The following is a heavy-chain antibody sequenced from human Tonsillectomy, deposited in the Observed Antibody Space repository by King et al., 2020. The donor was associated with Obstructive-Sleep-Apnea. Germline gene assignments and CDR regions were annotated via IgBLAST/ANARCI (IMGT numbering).Heavy chain of an antibody. Sequence: VQLVESGGGVVQPGRSLRLSCAASGFTFSNYAIHWVRQAPGKGLEWVAVISYDGSNKYYADSVKGRFTISRVNSKNTLYLQMNSLRAEDTAVYYCARPIAVTGTAIDYWGQGTLVTVSS. D-gene: IGHD6-19*01. CDR3: ARPIAVTGTAIDY. CDR1: GFTFSNYA. J-gene: IGHJ4*02. V-gene: IGHV3-30-3*01. CDR2: ISYDGSNK.